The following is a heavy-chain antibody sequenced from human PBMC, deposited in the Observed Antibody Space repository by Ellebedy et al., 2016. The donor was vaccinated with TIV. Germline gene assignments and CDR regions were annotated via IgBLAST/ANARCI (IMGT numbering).Heavy chain of an antibody. Sequence: GGSLRLSCAVSGFTFSDYYMSWIRQAPGKGLEWISYISSSGGTIYYADSVKGRLTISRDNAKNSLFLQINSLRAEDTAIYYCVRGGLPAAGDYWGQGTLVTVSS. J-gene: IGHJ4*02. D-gene: IGHD6-13*01. CDR2: ISSSGGTI. CDR3: VRGGLPAAGDY. V-gene: IGHV3-11*04. CDR1: GFTFSDYY.